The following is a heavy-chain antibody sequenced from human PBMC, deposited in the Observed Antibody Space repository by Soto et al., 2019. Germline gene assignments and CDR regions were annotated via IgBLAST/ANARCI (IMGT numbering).Heavy chain of an antibody. D-gene: IGHD2-8*02. CDR3: ARVIELGVDAFDI. Sequence: QVQLVQSGAEVKKPGASVKVSCKASGYTFTSYAMHWVRQAPGQRREWMGWINAGNGNTKYSQKFQGRVTITRDTSASTAYMELSSLRSEDTAVYYCARVIELGVDAFDIWGQGTIVTVSS. CDR1: GYTFTSYA. V-gene: IGHV1-3*01. J-gene: IGHJ3*02. CDR2: INAGNGNT.